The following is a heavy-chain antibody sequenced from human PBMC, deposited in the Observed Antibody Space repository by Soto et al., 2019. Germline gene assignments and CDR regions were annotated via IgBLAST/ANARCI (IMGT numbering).Heavy chain of an antibody. CDR3: ARERSGYYSSPHYYYYMDV. V-gene: IGHV4-34*01. D-gene: IGHD3-3*01. J-gene: IGHJ6*03. CDR2: INHSGST. Sequence: KQSQTLSLTCAVYGGSFSGYYWSWIRQPPGKGLEWIGEINHSGSTNYNPSLKSRVTISVDTSKNQFSLKLSSVTAADTAVYYCARERSGYYSSPHYYYYMDVWGKGTTVTVSS. CDR1: GGSFSGYY.